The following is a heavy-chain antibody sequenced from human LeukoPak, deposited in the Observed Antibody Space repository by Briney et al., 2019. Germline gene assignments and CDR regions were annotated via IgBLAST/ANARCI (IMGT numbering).Heavy chain of an antibody. Sequence: GGSLRLSCAASGFTFSTYAMSWVRQDPGKGLEWLSGIRGTGSRTDYADSVEGRLTISRDNSKDTLYLQMNILRADDTAVYYCAKTSRGNSGYDSPFDYWGQGTLVTVSS. CDR1: GFTFSTYA. CDR3: AKTSRGNSGYDSPFDY. V-gene: IGHV3-23*01. CDR2: IRGTGSRT. D-gene: IGHD5-12*01. J-gene: IGHJ4*02.